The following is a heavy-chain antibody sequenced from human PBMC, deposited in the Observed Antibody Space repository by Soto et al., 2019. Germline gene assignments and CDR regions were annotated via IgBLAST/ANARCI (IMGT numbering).Heavy chain of an antibody. CDR2: SSYSGST. J-gene: IGHJ5*02. CDR3: ARGDSSSTWDWFDP. D-gene: IGHD6-6*01. V-gene: IGHV4-59*01. CDR1: GGSISSYY. Sequence: SETLYLTCTVSGGSISSYYWSWIRQPPGKGLEWIGYSSYSGSTNYNPSLKSRVTISVDTSKNQFSLKLSAVTAADTAVYYCARGDSSSTWDWFDPWGQGTLVTVS.